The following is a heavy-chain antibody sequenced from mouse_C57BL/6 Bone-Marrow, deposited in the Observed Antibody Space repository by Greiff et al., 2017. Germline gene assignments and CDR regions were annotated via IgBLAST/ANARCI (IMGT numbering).Heavy chain of an antibody. CDR1: GYTFTSYW. D-gene: IGHD4-1*01. Sequence: QVQLQQPGAELVKPGASVKVSCKASGYTFTSYWMHWVKQRPGQGLEWIGRIHPSDSDTNYNQKFKGKATLTVDKSSSTAYMPISSLTSEDSAVYYCSILGCLRYFDDWGTGTTVTVSS. V-gene: IGHV1-74*01. CDR2: IHPSDSDT. CDR3: SILGCLRYFDD. J-gene: IGHJ1*03.